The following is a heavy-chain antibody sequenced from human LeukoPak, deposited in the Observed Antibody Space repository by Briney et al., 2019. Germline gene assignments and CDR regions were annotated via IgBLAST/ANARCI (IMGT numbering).Heavy chain of an antibody. CDR1: GFTFSSYT. Sequence: GGSLRLSCVASGFTFSSYTMHWVRQPPEKGLEYVSSISSNGGTTYYTNSVKGRFTISRDNSKNTLYLQMGSLRAEDMAVYYCASDRQPYGDYRDQAFDIWGEGTMVTVSS. CDR2: ISSNGGTT. CDR3: ASDRQPYGDYRDQAFDI. J-gene: IGHJ3*02. V-gene: IGHV3-64*01. D-gene: IGHD4-17*01.